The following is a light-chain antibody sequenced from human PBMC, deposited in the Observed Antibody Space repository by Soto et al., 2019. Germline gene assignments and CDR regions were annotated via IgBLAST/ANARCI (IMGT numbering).Light chain of an antibody. CDR2: GAS. V-gene: IGKV1-5*01. CDR1: QDISTY. J-gene: IGKJ5*01. CDR3: QHYTLYSAP. Sequence: RLTQSPSRLSASVGDTVTIYCRASQDISTYLAWYQHKPGKAPTLLIFGASSLHNGVPPRFAGSGPGSEFTLTITRLQPDDFATYYCQHYTLYSAPVGQGTRV.